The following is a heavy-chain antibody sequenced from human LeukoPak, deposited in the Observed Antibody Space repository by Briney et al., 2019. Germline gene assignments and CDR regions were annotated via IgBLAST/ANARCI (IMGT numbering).Heavy chain of an antibody. V-gene: IGHV4-31*03. CDR3: ARARMTTVTTLYFDY. Sequence: SETLSLTCTVSGGSISSGGYYWSWIRQHPRKGLEWIGYIYYSGSTYYNPSLKSRVTISVDTSKNQFSLKLSSVTAADTAVYYCARARMTTVTTLYFDYWGQGTLVTVSS. CDR1: GGSISSGGYY. J-gene: IGHJ4*02. D-gene: IGHD4-17*01. CDR2: IYYSGST.